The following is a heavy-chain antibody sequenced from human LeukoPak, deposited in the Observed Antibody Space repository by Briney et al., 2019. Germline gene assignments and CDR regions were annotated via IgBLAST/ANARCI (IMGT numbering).Heavy chain of an antibody. J-gene: IGHJ4*02. CDR3: ARVDGYNQAAY. CDR1: DYSISTGYY. CDR2: ISHSGYT. Sequence: PSETLSLTCTVSDYSISTGYYWVWIRQSPGKGLEWIAGISHSGYTYYSPSLKSRVTISADTSKNQFSLNLSSMTAADTAVYYCARVDGYNQAAYWRQGTLVAVSS. D-gene: IGHD5-24*01. V-gene: IGHV4-38-2*02.